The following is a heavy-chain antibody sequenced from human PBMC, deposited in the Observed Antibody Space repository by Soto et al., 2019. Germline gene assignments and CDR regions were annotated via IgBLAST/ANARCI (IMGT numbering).Heavy chain of an antibody. CDR3: ASPKIAFYNWFAP. V-gene: IGHV4-30-4*01. J-gene: IGHJ5*02. Sequence: SETLSLTCTVSGGSISSGDYYWSWIRQPPGKGLEWMGYIYYRGSTYYNPSLKSRVTISVDTSKNQFSLKLSSVTAADTAVYYCASPKIAFYNWFAPWGQGTLVTVSS. CDR1: GGSISSGDYY. CDR2: IYYRGST. D-gene: IGHD3-3*02.